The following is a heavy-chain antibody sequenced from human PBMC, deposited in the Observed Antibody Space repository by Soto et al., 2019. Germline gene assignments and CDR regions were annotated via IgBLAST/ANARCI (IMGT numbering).Heavy chain of an antibody. D-gene: IGHD1-26*01. CDR1: GGSISSSSYY. Sequence: LSLTCTVSGGSISSSSYYWGWIRQPPGKGLEWIGSIYYSGSTYYNPSLKSRVTISVDTSKNQFSLKLSSVTAADTAVYYCASWAHGAAYYYYGMDVWGQGTTVTVSS. CDR3: ASWAHGAAYYYYGMDV. J-gene: IGHJ6*02. V-gene: IGHV4-39*01. CDR2: IYYSGST.